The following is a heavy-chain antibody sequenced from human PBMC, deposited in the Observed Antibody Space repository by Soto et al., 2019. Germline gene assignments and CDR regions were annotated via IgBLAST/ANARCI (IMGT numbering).Heavy chain of an antibody. CDR1: GGSINTDSW. J-gene: IGHJ4*02. CDR3: ASREEARPF. D-gene: IGHD6-6*01. Sequence: QVQLQESGPGLVSPLGTLSLTCAVSGGSINTDSWWTWVRQPPGKGLEWIGEIHRSRGTNYNSSLKSRVTISIDRSTNHFSLRLYAVTAAATAVYYCASREEARPFWGQGTLVTVSS. V-gene: IGHV4-4*02. CDR2: IHRSRGT.